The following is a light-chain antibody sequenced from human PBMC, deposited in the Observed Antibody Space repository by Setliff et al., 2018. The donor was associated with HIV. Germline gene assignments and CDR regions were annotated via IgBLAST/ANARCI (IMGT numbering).Light chain of an antibody. J-gene: IGLJ1*01. Sequence: QSVLTQPPSASGTPGQRVTISCSGSSSNIRTNTVRWYQHLPGTAPKLLIYSTNKRPSGVPDRFSGSKSGTSASLAISGLQSEDEADYYCAAWHDSLTGYVFGTGTKVTV. CDR1: SSNIRTNT. V-gene: IGLV1-44*01. CDR2: STN. CDR3: AAWHDSLTGYV.